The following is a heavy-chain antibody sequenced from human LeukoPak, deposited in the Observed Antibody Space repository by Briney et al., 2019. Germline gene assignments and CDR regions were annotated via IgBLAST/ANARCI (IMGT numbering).Heavy chain of an antibody. CDR1: GFTFSSYA. CDR2: IFDGGDTK. D-gene: IGHD2-21*01. CDR3: AKDSTMWPHYFDH. J-gene: IGHJ4*02. V-gene: IGHV3-23*01. Sequence: GGSLRLSCAASGFTFSSYAMAWVRQAPGKGLEWVSSIFDGGDTKDYADSVKGRFTTSRDNSKNELYLQMNSLTAEDTAVYFCAKDSTMWPHYFDHWGQGILVIVSS.